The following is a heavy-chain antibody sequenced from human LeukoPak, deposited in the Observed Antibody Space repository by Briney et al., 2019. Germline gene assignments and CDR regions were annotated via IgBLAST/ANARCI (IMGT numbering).Heavy chain of an antibody. CDR1: GYTFTSYG. Sequence: GASVKVSCKASGYTFTSYGISWVRQAPGQGLEWMGWISAYNGNTNYAQKLQGRVTMTTDTSTSTAYMELRSLRSDDTAVYYCARAGYYDSSGYFTHAFDIWGQGTMVTVSS. J-gene: IGHJ3*02. D-gene: IGHD3-22*01. CDR3: ARAGYYDSSGYFTHAFDI. V-gene: IGHV1-18*01. CDR2: ISAYNGNT.